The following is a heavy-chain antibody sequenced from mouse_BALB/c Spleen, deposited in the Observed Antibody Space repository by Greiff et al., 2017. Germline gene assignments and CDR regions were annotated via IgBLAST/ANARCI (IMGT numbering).Heavy chain of an antibody. J-gene: IGHJ4*01. CDR2: IYPGDGDT. V-gene: IGHV1-80*01. CDR3: ARRGITYYAMDY. Sequence: QVQLQQSGAELVRPGSSVKISCKASGYAFSSYWMNWVKQRPGQGLEWIGQIYPGDGDTNYNGKFKGKATLTADKSSSTAYMQLSSLTSEDSAVYFCARRGITYYAMDYWGQGTSVTVSS. D-gene: IGHD2-4*01. CDR1: GYAFSSYW.